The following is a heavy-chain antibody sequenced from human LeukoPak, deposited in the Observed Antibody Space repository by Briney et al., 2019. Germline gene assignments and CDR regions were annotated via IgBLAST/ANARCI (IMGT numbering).Heavy chain of an antibody. V-gene: IGHV4-39*01. Sequence: SETLSLTCTVSGGSISGSYYWGWIRQPPGKGLEWIGSIYYSGRIYYNASLKSQVSISIDTSKNQFSLRLTSVTAADTAVYYCARQTGSGLFILPGGQGTLVTVSS. CDR2: IYYSGRI. CDR1: GGSISGSYY. J-gene: IGHJ4*02. D-gene: IGHD3/OR15-3a*01. CDR3: ARQTGSGLFILP.